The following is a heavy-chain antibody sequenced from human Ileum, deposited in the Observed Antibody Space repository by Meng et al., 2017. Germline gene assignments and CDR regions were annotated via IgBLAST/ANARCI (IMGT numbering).Heavy chain of an antibody. CDR1: IGSSSSNTY. CDR3: ARHGGYSQDF. V-gene: IGHV4-4*02. Sequence: QRLRQESGPGLVTLSGASPLTWVVSIGSSSSNTYWSWVRQPPGKGLEWIGQISHSGSAYYNPSLKSRVTMSVDKSKSQFSLMLTSVTAADTAIYYCARHGGYSQDFWGQGTLVTVSS. CDR2: ISHSGSA. D-gene: IGHD4-23*01. J-gene: IGHJ4*02.